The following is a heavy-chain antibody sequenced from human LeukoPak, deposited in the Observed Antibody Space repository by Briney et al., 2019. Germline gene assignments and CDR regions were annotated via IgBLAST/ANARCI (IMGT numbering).Heavy chain of an antibody. CDR1: GGSISSSSYY. J-gene: IGHJ6*03. Sequence: SETLSRTCTVSGGSISSSSYYWGWIRQPPGKGLEWIGSIFYSGSTYYNPSLKSRVTISVDTSKNQFSLKLSSVTAADTAVYYCARPLYYYYYMDVWGKGTTVTISS. CDR3: ARPLYYYYYMDV. CDR2: IFYSGST. V-gene: IGHV4-39*01.